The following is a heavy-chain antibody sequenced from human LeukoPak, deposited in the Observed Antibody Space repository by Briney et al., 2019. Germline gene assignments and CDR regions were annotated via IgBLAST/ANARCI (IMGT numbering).Heavy chain of an antibody. CDR3: ARHNKGYSYGYASGYYYYYMDV. J-gene: IGHJ6*03. CDR2: IYPGDSDT. CDR1: GDSFTSYW. V-gene: IGHV5-51*01. Sequence: GESLQISCKGSGDSFTSYWIGWVRQMPGKGLEWRGIIYPGDSDTRYSPSFQSQVTISADTSIRTAYMQWSSLKASDTAMYYCARHNKGYSYGYASGYYYYYMDVWGKGTTVTVSS. D-gene: IGHD5-18*01.